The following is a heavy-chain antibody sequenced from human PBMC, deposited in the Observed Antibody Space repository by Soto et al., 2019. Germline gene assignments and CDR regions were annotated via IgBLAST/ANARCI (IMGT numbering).Heavy chain of an antibody. CDR3: ARVEAAMSGHWFDP. CDR1: GYTLTSYG. Sequence: QDQLVQSGAEVKKPGASVKVSCKASGYTLTSYGISWVRQAPGQGLEWMGWISASNGNTNYAQKLQGRVTMTTDTSTSTAYLELRSLRSDDTAVYYCARVEAAMSGHWFDPWGQGTLVTVSS. V-gene: IGHV1-18*01. J-gene: IGHJ5*02. D-gene: IGHD2-2*01. CDR2: ISASNGNT.